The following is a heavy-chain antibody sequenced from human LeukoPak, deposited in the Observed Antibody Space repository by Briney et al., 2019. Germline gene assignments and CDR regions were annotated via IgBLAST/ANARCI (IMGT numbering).Heavy chain of an antibody. Sequence: SETLSLTCTVSGYSISSGYYWGWIRQPPGKGLQWIGTIYHSGSTFYNPSLKSRVTISVDTSKNQFSLKLSSVTAADTAVYYCARETSQKGAHYMDVWGKGTTVTISS. J-gene: IGHJ6*03. CDR1: GYSISSGYY. D-gene: IGHD3-16*01. V-gene: IGHV4-38-2*02. CDR2: IYHSGST. CDR3: ARETSQKGAHYMDV.